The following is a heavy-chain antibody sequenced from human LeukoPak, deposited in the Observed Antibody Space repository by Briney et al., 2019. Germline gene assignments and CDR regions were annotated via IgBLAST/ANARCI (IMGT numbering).Heavy chain of an antibody. CDR3: AGNRNNLGDVNWFDP. Sequence: SETLSLTCSVSGASVNSHYWNWIRQSPGKGLEWIGFISHIGSTNYDPSLRNRVTISLDTSKNQVFLNLNSVTAADTAVYYCAGNRNNLGDVNWFDPWGQGTLVTVSS. J-gene: IGHJ5*02. CDR1: GASVNSHY. D-gene: IGHD1/OR15-1a*01. V-gene: IGHV4-59*02. CDR2: ISHIGST.